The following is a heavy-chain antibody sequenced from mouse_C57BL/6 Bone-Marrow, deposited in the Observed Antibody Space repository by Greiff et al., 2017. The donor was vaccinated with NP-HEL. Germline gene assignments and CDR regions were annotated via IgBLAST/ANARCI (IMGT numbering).Heavy chain of an antibody. CDR2: IYPSDSET. CDR1: GYTFTSYW. V-gene: IGHV1-61*01. Sequence: VQLQQPGAELVRPGSSVKLSCKASGYTFTSYWMDWVKQRPGQGLEWIGNIYPSDSETHYNQKFKDKATLTVDKSSSTAYMQLSSLTSEDSAVYYCARSRRRRFDYWGQGTTLTVSS. J-gene: IGHJ2*01. CDR3: ARSRRRRFDY.